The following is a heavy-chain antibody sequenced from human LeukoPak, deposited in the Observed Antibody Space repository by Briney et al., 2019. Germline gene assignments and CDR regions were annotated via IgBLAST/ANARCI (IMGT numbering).Heavy chain of an antibody. Sequence: GGSLRLSCACSVFIHNNYAMHWVRQPPGKGLECVSGNSWNSGSINYAESVKGRFTIHRDISKNSLYLQRDSLRPEDTAVYYCAKRLAMTGTYHIVYWGQGTLVTVSS. V-gene: IGHV3-9*01. CDR1: VFIHNNYA. J-gene: IGHJ4*02. D-gene: IGHD6-19*01. CDR3: AKRLAMTGTYHIVY. CDR2: NSWNSGSI.